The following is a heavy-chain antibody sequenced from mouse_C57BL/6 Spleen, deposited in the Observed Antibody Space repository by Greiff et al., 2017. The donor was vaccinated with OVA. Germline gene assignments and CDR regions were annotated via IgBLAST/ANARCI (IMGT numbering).Heavy chain of an antibody. J-gene: IGHJ2*01. CDR1: GYTFTDYY. Sequence: QVQLKQPGAELVKPGASVKISCKASGYTFTDYYINWVKQRPGQGLEWIGWIYPGSGNTKYNEKFKGKATLTAEKSSSTAYMQLSSLTSEDSAVYFCARSDSSGSDYWGQGTTLTVSS. CDR2: IYPGSGNT. V-gene: IGHV1-76*01. CDR3: ARSDSSGSDY. D-gene: IGHD3-2*02.